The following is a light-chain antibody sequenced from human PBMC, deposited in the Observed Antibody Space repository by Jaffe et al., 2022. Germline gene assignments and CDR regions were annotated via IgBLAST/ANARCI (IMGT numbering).Light chain of an antibody. CDR1: QSISSY. J-gene: IGKJ2*01. V-gene: IGKV1-39*01. CDR3: QQSYSTPYMYT. Sequence: DIQMTQSPSSLSASVGDRVTITCRASQSISSYLNWYQQKPGKAPNLLIYAASSLQSGVPSRFSGSGSGTDFTLTISSLQPEDFATYYCQQSYSTPYMYTFGQGTKLEIK. CDR2: AAS.